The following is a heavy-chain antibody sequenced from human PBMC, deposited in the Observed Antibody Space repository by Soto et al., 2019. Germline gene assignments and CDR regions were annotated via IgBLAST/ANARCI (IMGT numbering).Heavy chain of an antibody. CDR3: AKFLLTWWENFDY. CDR2: ISAGGDTT. D-gene: IGHD1-26*01. Sequence: GESLKISCAASGFSFSRYGMAWVRQAPGKGLEWVSAISAGGDTTDYADSVKGRFTISRDNSKNTLYLQMNSLRAEDTAVYYCAKFLLTWWENFDYWGQGTLVTVSS. CDR1: GFSFSRYG. V-gene: IGHV3-23*01. J-gene: IGHJ4*02.